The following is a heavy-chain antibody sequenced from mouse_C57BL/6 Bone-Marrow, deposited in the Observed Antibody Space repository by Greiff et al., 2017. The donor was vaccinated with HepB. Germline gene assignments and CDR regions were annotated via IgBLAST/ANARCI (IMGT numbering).Heavy chain of an antibody. Sequence: ESGAELVRPGASVTLSCKASGYTFTDYEMHWVKQTPVHGLEWIGAIDPETGGTAYNQKFKGKAILTADKSSSTAYMELRSLTSEDSAVYYCTPLGRGYWGQGTTLTVSS. V-gene: IGHV1-15*01. J-gene: IGHJ2*01. D-gene: IGHD2-10*02. CDR2: IDPETGGT. CDR1: GYTFTDYE. CDR3: TPLGRGY.